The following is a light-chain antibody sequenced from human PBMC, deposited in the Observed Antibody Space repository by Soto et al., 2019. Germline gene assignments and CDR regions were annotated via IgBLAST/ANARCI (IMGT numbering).Light chain of an antibody. CDR1: QSVSSSY. Sequence: EIVLTQSPGTLSLSPGERATLSCRASQSVSSSYLAWYQQKPGQAPRLLIYGASNRATGTPDRFSGSGSGTDFTLTISRLEPEDSAVYYCQFYGSSLITFGQGTRLEIK. J-gene: IGKJ5*01. CDR3: QFYGSSLIT. V-gene: IGKV3-20*01. CDR2: GAS.